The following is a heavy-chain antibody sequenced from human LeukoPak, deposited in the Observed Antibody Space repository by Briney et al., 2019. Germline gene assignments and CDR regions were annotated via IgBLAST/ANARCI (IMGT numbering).Heavy chain of an antibody. CDR1: GRSISCYNW. J-gene: IGHJ4*02. V-gene: IGHV4-4*02. CDR3: AAGPSFDY. CDR2: IYHSGST. Sequence: SETLSLICAVSGRSISCYNWWSRVRPPPGKGLEWIGEIYHSGSTNYNPSLKSRVTISVDKSKNQFSLKLTSVTAADTAVYYCAAGPSFDYWGQGTLVTVSS.